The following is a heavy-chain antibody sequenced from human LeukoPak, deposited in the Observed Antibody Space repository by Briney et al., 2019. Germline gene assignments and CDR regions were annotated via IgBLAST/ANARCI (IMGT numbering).Heavy chain of an antibody. D-gene: IGHD3-22*01. CDR1: GGSISTYY. CDR2: IYTSGST. J-gene: IGHJ2*01. Sequence: SETLSLTCSVAGGSISTYYWSWIRQPAGRGLEWIGRIYTSGSTNYNPSLKSRVTMSVDTSKNQFSLKLSSVTAADTAVYYCAREADSSGYYYNWYFDLWGRGTLVTVSS. CDR3: AREADSSGYYYNWYFDL. V-gene: IGHV4-4*07.